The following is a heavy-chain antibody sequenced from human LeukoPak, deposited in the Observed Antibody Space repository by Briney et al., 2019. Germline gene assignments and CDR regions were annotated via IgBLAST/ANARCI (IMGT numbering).Heavy chain of an antibody. Sequence: GGSLRLSCTASGFIFSGSWMAWIRQAPGKGLEWAAIIKKDGSEKYYVDSMKGRFTISRDNAKNSLFLQMNSLRAEDTAIYYCTTDTWYSAGHWGQGTLVTVSS. CDR1: GFIFSGSW. CDR2: IKKDGSEK. J-gene: IGHJ4*02. V-gene: IGHV3-7*03. D-gene: IGHD2-15*01. CDR3: TTDTWYSAGH.